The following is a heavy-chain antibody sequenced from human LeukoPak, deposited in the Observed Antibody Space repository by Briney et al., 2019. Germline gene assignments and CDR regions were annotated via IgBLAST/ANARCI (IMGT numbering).Heavy chain of an antibody. D-gene: IGHD1-14*01. J-gene: IGHJ4*02. CDR1: GYTFTTYG. CDR3: ARGEVSASLYYFDF. CDR2: VSGYTGNT. Sequence: ASVKVSCMTSGYTFTTYGVSWVRQAPGHGLEWMGWVSGYTGNTNYAERFQGRVTMTIDASTSTVYMELTNLRSDDTAVYFCARGEVSASLYYFDFWGQGTLVTVS. V-gene: IGHV1-18*01.